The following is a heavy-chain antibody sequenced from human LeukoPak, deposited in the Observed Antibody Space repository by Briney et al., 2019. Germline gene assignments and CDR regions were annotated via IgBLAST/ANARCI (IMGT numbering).Heavy chain of an antibody. V-gene: IGHV3-66*01. CDR2: IYSGGST. Sequence: PGGSLRLSCAASGFTVSSNYMSWVRQDPGKGLEWVSVIYSGGSTYYADSVKGRFTISRDNSKNTLNVQLNSLRAEDTAVAYCARDSKKRGSSYGFDYWGQGTLDSVSS. CDR3: ARDSKKRGSSYGFDY. CDR1: GFTVSSNY. D-gene: IGHD5-18*01. J-gene: IGHJ4*02.